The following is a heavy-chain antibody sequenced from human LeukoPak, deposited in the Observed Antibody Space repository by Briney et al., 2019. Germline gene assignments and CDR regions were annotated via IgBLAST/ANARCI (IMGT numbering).Heavy chain of an antibody. Sequence: SVKVSCKASGGTFSSYAISWVRQAPGQGLEWMGGIIPIFGTANYAQKFQGRVTMTRNTSISTAYMELSSLRSEDTAVYYCARVTIFGVAPDYWGQGTLVTVSS. CDR1: GGTFSSYA. J-gene: IGHJ4*02. CDR2: IIPIFGTA. CDR3: ARVTIFGVAPDY. D-gene: IGHD3-3*01. V-gene: IGHV1-69*05.